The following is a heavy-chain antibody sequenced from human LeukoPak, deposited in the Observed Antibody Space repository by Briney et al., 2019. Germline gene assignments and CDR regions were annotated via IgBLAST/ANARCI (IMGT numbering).Heavy chain of an antibody. D-gene: IGHD2/OR15-2a*01. V-gene: IGHV1-3*01. CDR1: GYTFTSYA. Sequence: GASVKVSCKASGYTFTSYAIHWLRQAPGQRLEWMGWIRGGDGGTKYSQNFQGRATITRDTSTSTAHMELSSLRSEDTALYYCARDRGNFLLSHWGQGTLVTVSS. CDR2: IRGGDGGT. J-gene: IGHJ4*02. CDR3: ARDRGNFLLSH.